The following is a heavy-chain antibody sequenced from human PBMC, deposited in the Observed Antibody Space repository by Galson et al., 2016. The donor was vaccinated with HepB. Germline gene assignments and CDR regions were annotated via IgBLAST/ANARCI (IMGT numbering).Heavy chain of an antibody. CDR3: ARDYWDYRDSSGSQFDY. CDR2: ISYDGSNK. V-gene: IGHV3-30-3*01. Sequence: SLRLSCAASGFTFRSYAMHWVRQAPGKGLEWVAVISYDGSNKYYADSVKGRLTISRDNSKNTLYLQTNSLRAEDTAVYYCARDYWDYRDSSGSQFDYWGQGILVTVSS. CDR1: GFTFRSYA. J-gene: IGHJ4*02. D-gene: IGHD3-22*01.